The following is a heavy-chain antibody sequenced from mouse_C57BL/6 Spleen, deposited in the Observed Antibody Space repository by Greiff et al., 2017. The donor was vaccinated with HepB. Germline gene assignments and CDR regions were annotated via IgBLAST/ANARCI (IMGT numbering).Heavy chain of an antibody. V-gene: IGHV5-16*01. J-gene: IGHJ2*01. D-gene: IGHD1-1*01. CDR1: GFTFSDYY. CDR2: INYDGSST. CDR3: ARGGITTVPFDY. Sequence: EVNLVESEGGLVQPGSSMKLSCTASGFTFSDYYMAWVRQVPEKGLEWVANINYDGSSTYYLDSLKSRFIISRDNAKNILYLQMSSLKSEDTATYYCARGGITTVPFDYWGQGTTLTVSS.